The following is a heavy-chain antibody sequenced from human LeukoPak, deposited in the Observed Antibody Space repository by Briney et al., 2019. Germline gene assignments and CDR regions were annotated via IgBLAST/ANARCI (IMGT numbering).Heavy chain of an antibody. Sequence: PGGSLRLSCAASGFTFSSYEMNWVRQAPGKGLEWVSYISSSGSTIYYADSVKGRFTISRDNAKNSLYLQMNSLRAEDTAVYYCARDILDILTGSNDAFDIWGQGTMVTVSS. J-gene: IGHJ3*02. CDR2: ISSSGSTI. CDR1: GFTFSSYE. CDR3: ARDILDILTGSNDAFDI. V-gene: IGHV3-48*03. D-gene: IGHD3-9*01.